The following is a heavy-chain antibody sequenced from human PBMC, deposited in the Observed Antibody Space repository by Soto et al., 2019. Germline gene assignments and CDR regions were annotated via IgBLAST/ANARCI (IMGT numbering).Heavy chain of an antibody. CDR3: ARAPVGFDAISHFDD. CDR1: GESVSRAGFH. CDR2: IYNGGST. V-gene: IGHV4-30-4*01. J-gene: IGHJ4*01. Sequence: NLVVPRTVRGESVSRAGFHRASLRRPAGKGLEWIGYIYNGGSTYYRPSLESRMHMSLDATRNHYSLRLTYVTAADTAVYFCARAPVGFDAISHFDDWGQGKLVTVSS. D-gene: IGHD3-9*01.